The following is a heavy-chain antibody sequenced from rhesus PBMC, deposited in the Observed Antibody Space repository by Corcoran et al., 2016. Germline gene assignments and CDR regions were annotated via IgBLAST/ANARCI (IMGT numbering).Heavy chain of an antibody. D-gene: IGHD5-24*01. J-gene: IGHJ6*01. CDR3: AREFPGVGTVLFYGLDS. CDR2: ISRSMGTT. V-gene: IGHV4-65*01. Sequence: QVQLQESGPGLVKPSETLSLTCAVSGGSVSSSNWWSWIRQPPGNGLEWVGYISRSMGTTSYKPSLKIRVTTSPDTSKNQSSLKLSSVTAADTAVYYWAREFPGVGTVLFYGLDSWGQGVVVTVAS. CDR1: GGSVSSSNW.